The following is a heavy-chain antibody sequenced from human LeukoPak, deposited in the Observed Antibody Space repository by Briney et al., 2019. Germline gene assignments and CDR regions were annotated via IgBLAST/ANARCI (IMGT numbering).Heavy chain of an antibody. D-gene: IGHD3-22*01. CDR3: ARVTGYMIEDYFDY. CDR1: GGSISSYY. V-gene: IGHV4-4*07. CDR2: IYTSGST. Sequence: SETLSLTCTVSGGSISSYYWSWIRQPAGKGLEWIGRIYTSGSTDYNPSLKSRVTISVETSKNQFSLKLSSVTAADTAVYYCARVTGYMIEDYFDYWGQGTLVTVSS. J-gene: IGHJ4*02.